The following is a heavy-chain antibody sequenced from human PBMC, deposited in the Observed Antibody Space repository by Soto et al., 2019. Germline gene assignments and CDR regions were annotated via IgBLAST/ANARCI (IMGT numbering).Heavy chain of an antibody. CDR1: GFSLSSTRMA. CDR3: AHIVVAGLGYYFDY. J-gene: IGHJ4*02. CDR2: IYWDDDK. Sequence: QITLKESGPTLVKPTQTLTLTCTFSGFSLSSTRMAVGWIRQPPGKALEWLALIYWDDDKRYGPFLKSRLTLTKDTSKNQVVLTMSNMDPVDTARYYCAHIVVAGLGYYFDYGGQGTLVTVSS. V-gene: IGHV2-5*05. D-gene: IGHD6-19*01.